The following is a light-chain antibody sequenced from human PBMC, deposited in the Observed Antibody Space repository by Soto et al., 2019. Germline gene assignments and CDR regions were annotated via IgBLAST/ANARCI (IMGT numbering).Light chain of an antibody. Sequence: EIVLTQSPATLSLSPGERATLSCRASQSVSSNYLAWYQQKPGQAPKLLIYGASSGATGIPDRFGGSGSGTDFTLTISRLEPEDFAVYYCQQYGSSPRTFGQGTKVDIK. CDR2: GAS. CDR3: QQYGSSPRT. CDR1: QSVSSNY. J-gene: IGKJ1*01. V-gene: IGKV3-20*01.